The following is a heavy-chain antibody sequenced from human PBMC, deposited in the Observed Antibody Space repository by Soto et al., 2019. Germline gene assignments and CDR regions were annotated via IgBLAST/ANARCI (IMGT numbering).Heavy chain of an antibody. V-gene: IGHV1-69*13. CDR3: ARDAIAARLIFWFDP. J-gene: IGHJ5*02. Sequence: PSVKVSCKASGGTFSSYAISWVRQAPGQGLEWMGGIIPIFGTANYAQKFQGRVTITADESTSTAYMELSSLRSEDTAVYYCARDAIAARLIFWFDPWGQGTLVTVSS. CDR1: GGTFSSYA. CDR2: IIPIFGTA. D-gene: IGHD6-6*01.